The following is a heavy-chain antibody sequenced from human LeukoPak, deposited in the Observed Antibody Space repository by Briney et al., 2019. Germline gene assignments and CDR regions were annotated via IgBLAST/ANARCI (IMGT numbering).Heavy chain of an antibody. CDR3: AGSGYSYGYVDY. CDR2: IYYSGST. CDR1: GGSISSYY. D-gene: IGHD5-18*01. J-gene: IGHJ4*02. Sequence: SETLPLTCTVSGGSISSYYWSWIRQPPGKGLEWIGYIYYSGSTNYNPSLKSRVTISVDTSKNQFSLKLSSVTAADTAVYYCAGSGYSYGYVDYWGQGTLVTVSS. V-gene: IGHV4-59*01.